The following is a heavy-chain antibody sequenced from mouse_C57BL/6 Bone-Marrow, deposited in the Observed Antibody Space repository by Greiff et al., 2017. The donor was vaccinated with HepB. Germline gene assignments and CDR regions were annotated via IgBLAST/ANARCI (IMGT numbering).Heavy chain of an antibody. D-gene: IGHD1-1*01. Sequence: VQLQQSGPELVKPGDSVKISCKASGYSFTGYFMNWVMQSHGKSLEWIGRINPYNGDTFYNQKFKGKATLTVDKSSSTAHMELRSLTSEDSAVYYCARTKKEFITMDCWGQGTSVTVSS. V-gene: IGHV1-20*01. CDR2: INPYNGDT. J-gene: IGHJ4*01. CDR3: ARTKKEFITMDC. CDR1: GYSFTGYF.